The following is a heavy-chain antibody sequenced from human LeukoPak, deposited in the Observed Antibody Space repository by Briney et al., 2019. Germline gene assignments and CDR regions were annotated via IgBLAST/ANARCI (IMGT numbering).Heavy chain of an antibody. CDR1: GYTFTGYY. CDR2: INPNSGGT. D-gene: IGHD4-17*01. Sequence: ASLKVSCKASGYTFTGYYMHWVRQAPGQELEWMGRINPNSGGTNYAQKFQGRVTMTRDTSISTAYMELSSLRSEDTAVYYCARGRGDYVPRTFDYWGQGTLVTVSS. V-gene: IGHV1-2*06. J-gene: IGHJ4*02. CDR3: ARGRGDYVPRTFDY.